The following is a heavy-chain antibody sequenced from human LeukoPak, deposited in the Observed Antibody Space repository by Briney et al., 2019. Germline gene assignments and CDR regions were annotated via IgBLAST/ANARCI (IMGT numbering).Heavy chain of an antibody. V-gene: IGHV4-59*01. D-gene: IGHD6-6*01. CDR3: AGDSSSSIYFDY. CDR1: GGSISTSY. CDR2: INHSGSA. Sequence: SETLSLTCTVSGGSISTSYWSWIRQPPGKGLEWIGYINHSGSATYNPSLKSRVTISVDTSKNQFSLKLSSVTAADTAVCYCAGDSSSSIYFDYWGQGTLVTVSS. J-gene: IGHJ4*02.